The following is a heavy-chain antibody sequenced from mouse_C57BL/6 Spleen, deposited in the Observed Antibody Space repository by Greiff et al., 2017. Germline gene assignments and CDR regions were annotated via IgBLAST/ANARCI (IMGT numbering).Heavy chain of an antibody. CDR2: IDPSDSYT. D-gene: IGHD1-1*01. Sequence: QVQLQQPGAELVMPGASVKLSCKASGYTFTSYWMHWVKQRPGQGLEWIGEIDPSDSYTNYNQKFKDKSTLTVDKSSSTAYMQLSSLTSEDSAVYYCARWGTTVVGDYWGQGTTLTVSS. V-gene: IGHV1-69*01. CDR3: ARWGTTVVGDY. CDR1: GYTFTSYW. J-gene: IGHJ2*01.